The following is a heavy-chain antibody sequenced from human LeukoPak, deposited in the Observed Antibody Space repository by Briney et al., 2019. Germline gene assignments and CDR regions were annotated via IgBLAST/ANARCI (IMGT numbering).Heavy chain of an antibody. CDR2: IYYSGST. CDR3: ARLGLTSNWFDP. V-gene: IGHV4-59*08. Sequence: PSQTLSLTCTVSGGSISSYYWSWIRQPPGKGLNGIGYIYYSGSTNYNPSLKSRVTISVDTSKNQFSLKLSSVTAADTAVYCCARLGLTSNWFDPWGQGTLVTVSS. J-gene: IGHJ5*02. D-gene: IGHD4-11*01. CDR1: GGSISSYY.